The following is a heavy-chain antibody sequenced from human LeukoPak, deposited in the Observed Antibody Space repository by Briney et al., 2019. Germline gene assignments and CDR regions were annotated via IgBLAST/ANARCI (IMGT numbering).Heavy chain of an antibody. V-gene: IGHV1-2*02. D-gene: IGHD1-26*01. Sequence: VASVKVSCKASGYTFTDYYMHWVRQAPGQGLEWIGWISPDSGRTGFAQKFQGRVTMTRDTSISTAYMELSRLGYDDTAVYYCARGALWELLLRYYYYYMDVWGKGTTVTVSS. CDR1: GYTFTDYY. J-gene: IGHJ6*03. CDR2: ISPDSGRT. CDR3: ARGALWELLLRYYYYYMDV.